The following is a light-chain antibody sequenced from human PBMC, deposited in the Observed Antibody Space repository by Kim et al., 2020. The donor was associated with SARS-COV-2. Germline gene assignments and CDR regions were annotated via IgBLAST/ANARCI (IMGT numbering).Light chain of an antibody. Sequence: DIQMTQSPSAMSASVGDRVIITCRASQGISNYLAWFQQKPGKVPQRLIYAASNLQSGVPSRFSGSGSGTEFTLTISSLQPEDFATYYCLQHKSYPYSFGQGTKLEI. J-gene: IGKJ2*03. CDR3: LQHKSYPYS. V-gene: IGKV1-17*03. CDR1: QGISNY. CDR2: AAS.